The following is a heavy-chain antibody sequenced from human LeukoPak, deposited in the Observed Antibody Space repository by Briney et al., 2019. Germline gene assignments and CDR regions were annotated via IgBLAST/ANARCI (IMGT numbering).Heavy chain of an antibody. CDR2: ISSSGGTI. J-gene: IGHJ4*02. CDR1: GFTFSSYE. CDR3: GRDGLRYSSSGGVDY. D-gene: IGHD6-13*01. V-gene: IGHV3-48*03. Sequence: GGSLRLSCAASGFTFSSYEMNWVRQAPGKGLEWVSYISSSGGTIYYADSVKGRFTISRDNAKNSLYLQMNSLRAEDTAVYYCGRDGLRYSSSGGVDYWGQGTLVTVSS.